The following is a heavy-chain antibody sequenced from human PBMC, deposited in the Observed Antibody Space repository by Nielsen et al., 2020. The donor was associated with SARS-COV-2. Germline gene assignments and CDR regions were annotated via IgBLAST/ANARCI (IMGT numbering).Heavy chain of an antibody. CDR3: ARGCSSTSCYEFGYYYYGMDV. J-gene: IGHJ6*02. Sequence: WIRQPPGKGLEWVANIKQDGSEKYYVDSVKGRFTISRDNAKNSLYLQMNSLRAEDTAVYYCARGCSSTSCYEFGYYYYGMDVWGQGTTVTVSS. V-gene: IGHV3-7*03. D-gene: IGHD2-2*01. CDR2: IKQDGSEK.